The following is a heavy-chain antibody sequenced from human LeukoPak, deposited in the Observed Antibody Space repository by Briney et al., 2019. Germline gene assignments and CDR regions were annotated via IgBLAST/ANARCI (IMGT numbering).Heavy chain of an antibody. Sequence: GSLRLSCADSGFTFSSHWMSWVRQAPGKGLEWVANIKEDGSEKYYVDSVKGRFTISRDNAKNSLYLQMNSLRADDTAVYYCARDTRPVEMATIDYWGQGTLVTVSS. CDR1: GFTFSSHW. CDR3: ARDTRPVEMATIDY. J-gene: IGHJ4*02. V-gene: IGHV3-7*01. CDR2: IKEDGSEK. D-gene: IGHD5-24*01.